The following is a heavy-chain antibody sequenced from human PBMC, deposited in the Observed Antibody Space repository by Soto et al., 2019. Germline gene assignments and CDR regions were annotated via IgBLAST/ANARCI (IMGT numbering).Heavy chain of an antibody. Sequence: PAWCLGLSCASSGVTFSSYMMNWARQAPGKGLEWVSSISSSSSYIYYADSVKGRFTISRDNAKNSLYLQMNSLRAEDTAVYYCARDLILEWSLIRDYYYYGMEVWGQGTTVTVS. D-gene: IGHD3-3*01. CDR3: ARDLILEWSLIRDYYYYGMEV. V-gene: IGHV3-21*01. CDR2: ISSSSSYI. J-gene: IGHJ6*02. CDR1: GVTFSSYM.